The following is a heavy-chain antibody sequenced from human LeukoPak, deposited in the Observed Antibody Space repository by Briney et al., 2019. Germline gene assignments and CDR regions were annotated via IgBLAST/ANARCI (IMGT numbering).Heavy chain of an antibody. D-gene: IGHD1-26*01. J-gene: IGHJ5*02. Sequence: GSLRLSCAATGLSVSSNFMSWARQPPGKGLEWIGEINHSGSTNYNPSLKSRVTISVDTSKNQFSLKLSSVTAADTAVYYCARPGGLFGSGSYYYWFDPWGQGTLVTVSS. CDR3: ARPGGLFGSGSYYYWFDP. CDR1: GLSVSSNF. CDR2: INHSGST. V-gene: IGHV4-34*01.